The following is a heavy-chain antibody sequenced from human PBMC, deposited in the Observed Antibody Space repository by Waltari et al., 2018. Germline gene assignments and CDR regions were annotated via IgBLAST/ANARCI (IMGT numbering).Heavy chain of an antibody. V-gene: IGHV3-23*01. Sequence: EVQLLESGGGLVQPGGSLRLSCTVSGFTFRDYAMTWVRQAPGKGLEWVGWFGRGGAATYYADSVKGRFSISRDNARNTLYLQMNSLRAEDTAMYYCAKRGAPGELWFFDYWGQGNLVTVSS. D-gene: IGHD2-21*01. CDR3: AKRGAPGELWFFDY. CDR1: GFTFRDYA. CDR2: FGRGGAAT. J-gene: IGHJ4*02.